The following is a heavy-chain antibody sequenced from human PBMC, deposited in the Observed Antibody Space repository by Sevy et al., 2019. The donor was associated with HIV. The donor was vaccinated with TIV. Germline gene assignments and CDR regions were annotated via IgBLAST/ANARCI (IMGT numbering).Heavy chain of an antibody. CDR1: GFTFSSNW. CDR3: ARVPLTRDSYGYT. D-gene: IGHD5-18*01. CDR2: IDSDGSST. J-gene: IGHJ5*02. Sequence: VGSLRLSCAASGFTFSSNWMHWVHQAPGKGLVWVSRIDSDGSSTSYADSVKGRFTISRDNAKNTLYLQMNSLRAEDTAVYYCARVPLTRDSYGYTWGQGTLVTVSS. V-gene: IGHV3-74*01.